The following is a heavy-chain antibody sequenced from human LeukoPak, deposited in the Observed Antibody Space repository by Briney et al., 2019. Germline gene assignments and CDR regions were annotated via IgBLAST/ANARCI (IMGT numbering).Heavy chain of an antibody. CDR3: VKDNGRWFDL. V-gene: IGHV4-59*01. D-gene: IGHD1-26*01. CDR2: IYYSGST. J-gene: IGHJ5*02. Sequence: SETLSLTCTVSGGSMRSNYWSLTRQPPGKGLEWIGNIYYSGSTNYNPSLKSRVTISIDPSKNQFSLKLSSVTAADTAIYYCVKDNGRWFDLWGQGTLVIVSS. CDR1: GGSMRSNY.